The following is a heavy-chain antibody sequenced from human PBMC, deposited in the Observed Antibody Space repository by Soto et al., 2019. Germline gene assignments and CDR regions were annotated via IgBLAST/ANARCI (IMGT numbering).Heavy chain of an antibody. J-gene: IGHJ4*02. D-gene: IGHD3-3*01. Sequence: PGGSLRLSCAASGIIFIDYWITFIRHAPLKGLEWVANIKHDGTRRDYGDSVKGRFTISRDNVKNSLFLQMNNLRPEDSATYYCASRPPNDNYYGVLDFWGQGTLVTVSS. CDR1: GIIFIDYW. CDR2: IKHDGTRR. CDR3: ASRPPNDNYYGVLDF. V-gene: IGHV3-7*03.